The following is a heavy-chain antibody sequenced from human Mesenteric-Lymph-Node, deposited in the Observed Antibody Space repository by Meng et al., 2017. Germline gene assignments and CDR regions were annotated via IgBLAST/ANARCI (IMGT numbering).Heavy chain of an antibody. CDR1: GYTFTSYA. J-gene: IGHJ4*02. CDR2: INAGNGNT. D-gene: IGHD2-15*01. V-gene: IGHV1-3*01. Sequence: QVQLVQSGAEVKKPGASVKVSCKASGYTFTSYAMHWVRQAPGQRLEWMGWINAGNGNTKYSQKFQGRVTITRDTSASTAYMELSSLRSEDTAVYYCARVPRCSGGSCYVEGFDYWGQGTLVTVSS. CDR3: ARVPRCSGGSCYVEGFDY.